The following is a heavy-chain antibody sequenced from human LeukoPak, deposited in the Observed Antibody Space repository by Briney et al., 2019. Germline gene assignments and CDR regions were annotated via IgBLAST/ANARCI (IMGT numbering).Heavy chain of an antibody. J-gene: IGHJ4*02. CDR2: IRNDGSNK. CDR1: GFTFSSYG. D-gene: IGHD5-24*01. Sequence: PGGSLRLSCAASGFTFSSYGMHWVRQAPGKGLEWVAFIRNDGSNKYYADSVKGRFTISRDNSKNTLYLQMNSLRAEDTAVYYCAKDVEMATIKPYYFDYRGQGTLVTVSS. V-gene: IGHV3-30*02. CDR3: AKDVEMATIKPYYFDY.